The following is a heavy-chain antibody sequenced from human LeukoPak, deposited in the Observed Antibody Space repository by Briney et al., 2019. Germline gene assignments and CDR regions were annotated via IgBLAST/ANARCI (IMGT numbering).Heavy chain of an antibody. Sequence: SVKVSCKASGYTFTYRYLHWVRQAPGQALEWMGWITPFNGSTNYAQKFQDRVTITRDRSMSTAYMELSSLRSEDTAMYYCARGLGYCSGGSCYPDLNWFDPWGQGTLVTVSS. V-gene: IGHV1-45*02. CDR3: ARGLGYCSGGSCYPDLNWFDP. CDR2: ITPFNGST. J-gene: IGHJ5*02. CDR1: GYTFTYRY. D-gene: IGHD2-15*01.